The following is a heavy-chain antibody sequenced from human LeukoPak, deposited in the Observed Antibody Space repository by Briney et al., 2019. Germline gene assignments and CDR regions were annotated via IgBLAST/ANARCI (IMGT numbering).Heavy chain of an antibody. Sequence: GASVKVSCKASGGTFSSYVISWVRQAPGQGLEWMGGIIPIFGTANYAQKFQGRVTITADESTSTAYMELSSLRSEDTAVYYCAGWLLPPSRLTYYYYGMDVWGQGTTVTVSS. D-gene: IGHD3-22*01. J-gene: IGHJ6*02. CDR3: AGWLLPPSRLTYYYYGMDV. CDR1: GGTFSSYV. V-gene: IGHV1-69*13. CDR2: IIPIFGTA.